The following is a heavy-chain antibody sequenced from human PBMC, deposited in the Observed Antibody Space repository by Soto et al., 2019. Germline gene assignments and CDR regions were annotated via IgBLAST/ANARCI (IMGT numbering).Heavy chain of an antibody. V-gene: IGHV4-59*01. CDR1: GGSINSYY. Sequence: SETLSLTCTVSGGSINSYYWSWIRQPPGKGLEWIGYIYYSGSTNDNPSPKSRVTISVDTSKNQFSLKLSSVTAADTAVYYCARGGDSVVVPAAVFDPWGQGTLVTVSS. J-gene: IGHJ5*02. CDR3: ARGGDSVVVPAAVFDP. CDR2: IYYSGST. D-gene: IGHD2-2*01.